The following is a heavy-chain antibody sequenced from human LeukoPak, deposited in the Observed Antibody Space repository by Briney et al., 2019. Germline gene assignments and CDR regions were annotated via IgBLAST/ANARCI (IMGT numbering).Heavy chain of an antibody. CDR1: GFTFSNAW. Sequence: GGSLRLSCAASGFTFSNAWMSWVRQAPGKGLEWVGRIKNKTDGGTTDYAAPVKGRFTISRDDSKNTLYLQMNSLKTEDTAVYYCTTDPNYWGQGTLVTVSS. CDR3: TTDPNY. V-gene: IGHV3-15*01. CDR2: IKNKTDGGTT. J-gene: IGHJ4*02.